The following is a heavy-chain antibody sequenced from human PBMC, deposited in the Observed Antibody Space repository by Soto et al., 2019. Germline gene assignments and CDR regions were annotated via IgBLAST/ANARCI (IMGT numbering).Heavy chain of an antibody. J-gene: IGHJ4*02. Sequence: QVHLQESGPGLLKPSQTLSLTCTVSGASISSGGYYWTWIRQHPGKGLEWNGYIYYSGSTYSTPSRKSQVTISVDTSKNRFSLTPSSVTAADTAVYYCARAPLNWGQGTLVTVSS. CDR1: GASISSGGYY. CDR3: ARAPLN. CDR2: IYYSGST. V-gene: IGHV4-31*01.